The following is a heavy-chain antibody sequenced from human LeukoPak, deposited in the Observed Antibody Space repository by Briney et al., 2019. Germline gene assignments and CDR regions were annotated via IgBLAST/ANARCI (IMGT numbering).Heavy chain of an antibody. V-gene: IGHV3-23*01. CDR3: AKSSELWSLGWFQGSHMDV. CDR2: LSGSGVLT. Sequence: PGGSLRLSCAASGFNVSTYAMNWVRLAPGKGPEWVSSLSGSGVLTNYADSVKGRFTISRDTSKNTLHLQMNSLTFEDTAIYFCAKSSELWSLGWFQGSHMDVWGKGTTVTVSS. CDR1: GFNVSTYA. J-gene: IGHJ6*03. D-gene: IGHD3-3*01.